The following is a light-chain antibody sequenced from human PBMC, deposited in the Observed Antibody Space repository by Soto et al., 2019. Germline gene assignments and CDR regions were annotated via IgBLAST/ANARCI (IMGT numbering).Light chain of an antibody. V-gene: IGLV2-14*01. Sequence: QSALTQPASVSGSPGQSITLSCTGTSSAVGDYNYVSWYQQHPGKAPRLIIYEVSYRPSGVSNRFSGSKSGNTASLTISGLQDEDEADYYCSSYTSSSTWGFGGGTKLTVL. CDR3: SSYTSSSTWG. CDR2: EVS. J-gene: IGLJ3*02. CDR1: SSAVGDYNY.